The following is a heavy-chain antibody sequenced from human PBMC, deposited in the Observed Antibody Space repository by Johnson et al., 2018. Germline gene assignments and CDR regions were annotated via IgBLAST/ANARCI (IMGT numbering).Heavy chain of an antibody. Sequence: VQLVESGGGVVQPGRSLRLSCAASGFTFSSYAMHWVRQAPGKGLEWVEVISYHGTTKYYADSVSGRFTISRDNAKTFLYLQMNRLRPEDTALYYCAKDIRVAATLDACYIGGQGTIVNVSA. CDR2: ISYHGTTK. J-gene: IGHJ3*02. V-gene: IGHV3-30-3*01. CDR1: GFTFSSYA. D-gene: IGHD1-26*01. CDR3: AKDIRVAATLDACYI.